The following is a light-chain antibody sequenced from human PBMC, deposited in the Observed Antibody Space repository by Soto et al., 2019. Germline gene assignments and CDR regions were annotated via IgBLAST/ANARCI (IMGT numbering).Light chain of an antibody. CDR1: QSVINNY. V-gene: IGKV3-20*01. J-gene: IGKJ5*01. CDR2: GAS. Sequence: EIWMTQSPATLSLSPGEISTLSCRASQSVINNYLAWYQQKPGQAPRLLIYGASNRATGIPDRFSGSGSGTDFTLTISRLEPEDFAVYYCQQYGSSGTFGQGTRLEIK. CDR3: QQYGSSGT.